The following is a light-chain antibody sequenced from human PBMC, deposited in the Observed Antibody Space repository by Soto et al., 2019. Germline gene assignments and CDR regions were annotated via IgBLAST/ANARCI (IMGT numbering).Light chain of an antibody. CDR2: GAS. CDR3: QQYGSPPLMYT. Sequence: DSVLTQSPGTLSLSPGERATLSCRASQSVSSTYLAWYQHKPGQPPRLLIYGASTRATGIPDRFSGSGSGTDFTLTISRLEPEDFAVYYCQQYGSPPLMYTFGQGTKLEI. J-gene: IGKJ2*01. CDR1: QSVSSTY. V-gene: IGKV3-20*01.